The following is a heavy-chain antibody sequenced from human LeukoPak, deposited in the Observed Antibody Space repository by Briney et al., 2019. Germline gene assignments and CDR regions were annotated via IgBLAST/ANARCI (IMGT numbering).Heavy chain of an antibody. CDR1: GGTFSGYF. Sequence: SETLSLTCAVYGGTFSGYFWSWVRQPPGKGLEWIGEINHSGSPNYSPSLKSRVTISVDTSKNQFSLKLNSVTAADTAVYYCARGSDGSENSYRNWFDPWGQGTLVTVSS. CDR3: ARGSDGSENSYRNWFDP. V-gene: IGHV4-34*01. D-gene: IGHD3-10*01. J-gene: IGHJ5*02. CDR2: INHSGSP.